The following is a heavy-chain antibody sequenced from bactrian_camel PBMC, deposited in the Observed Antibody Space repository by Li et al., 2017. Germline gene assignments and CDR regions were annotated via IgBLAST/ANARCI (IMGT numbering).Heavy chain of an antibody. CDR1: RYTYKRNC. CDR2: LWIGGATT. CDR3: AARLCGALGSLAAHLYTN. D-gene: IGHD5*01. V-gene: IGHV3S1*01. Sequence: HVQLVESGGGSVQAGGSLTLSCAAGRYTYKRNCMGWFRQRPGKDREGLAVLWIGGATTTYADSVKGRFIITRDKAKDLVYLQMNGLQPEDTSLYYCAARLCGALGSLAAHLYTNWGQGTQVTVS. J-gene: IGHJ4*01.